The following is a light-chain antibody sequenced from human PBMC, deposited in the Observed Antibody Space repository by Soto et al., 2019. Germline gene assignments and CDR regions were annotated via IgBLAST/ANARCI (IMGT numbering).Light chain of an antibody. CDR2: AAS. CDR1: ESIGDY. CDR3: QPYAASPSLT. V-gene: IGKV3-20*01. J-gene: IGKJ5*01. Sequence: EIVLTQSPGALSLSPGDRATLSCWASESIGDYLAWYQQRPGQAPRLLIYAASRRASGTPHRFSGSGSERAFTLAISGLEPADFGVYYCQPYAASPSLTFGQGTRLEI.